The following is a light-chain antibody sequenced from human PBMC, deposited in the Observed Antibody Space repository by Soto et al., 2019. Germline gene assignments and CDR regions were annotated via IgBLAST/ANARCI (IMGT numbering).Light chain of an antibody. CDR1: QSVSTS. J-gene: IGKJ5*01. CDR3: QKRSVWPIT. V-gene: IGKV3-11*01. CDR2: DES. Sequence: EIVLTQSPATLSLSPGERATLSCRASQSVSTSLVWSQQKPGQSPRLIIYDESHRATGVPDRFSGSGSGTDFTLTISGLEPEDFAVYYCQKRSVWPITFGQGTRLEIK.